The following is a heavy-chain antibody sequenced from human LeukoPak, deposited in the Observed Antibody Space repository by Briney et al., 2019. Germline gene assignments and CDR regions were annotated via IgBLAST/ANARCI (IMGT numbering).Heavy chain of an antibody. CDR1: GGSISSGGYY. J-gene: IGHJ4*02. V-gene: IGHV4-31*03. D-gene: IGHD5-24*01. CDR2: IYYSEST. CDR3: ARSVEMATIQTFDY. Sequence: PSQTPSLTCTVSGGSISSGGYYWSWIRQHPGKGLEWIGYIYYSESTYYNPSLKSRVTISVDTSKNQFSLKLSSVTAADTAVYYCARSVEMATIQTFDYWGQGTLVTVSS.